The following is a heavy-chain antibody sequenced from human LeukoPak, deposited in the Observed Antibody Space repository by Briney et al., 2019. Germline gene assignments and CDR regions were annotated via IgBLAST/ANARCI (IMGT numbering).Heavy chain of an antibody. V-gene: IGHV3-7*01. CDR3: ARDRGQWLDALDI. D-gene: IGHD6-19*01. CDR2: IKQDGSEK. CDR1: GFTFSTYW. J-gene: IGHJ3*02. Sequence: GGSLRLSCAASGFTFSTYWMSWVRQAPGKGLEWVANIKQDGSEKYYVDSVKGRFTISRDNAKNSVYLQMNSLRAEDTAVYYCARDRGQWLDALDIWGKGTMVTVSS.